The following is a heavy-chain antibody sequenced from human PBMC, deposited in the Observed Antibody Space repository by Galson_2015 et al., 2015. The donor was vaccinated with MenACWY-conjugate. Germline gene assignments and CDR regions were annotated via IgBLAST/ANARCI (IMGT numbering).Heavy chain of an antibody. CDR3: ATHPPGARGMDV. D-gene: IGHD4/OR15-4a*01. Sequence: QSGAEVKKPGESLKISCKTTGYSFTTYWIAWVRQMPGKGLEWMGLISPGDSNTRYSPSFQGQVTISADKSINTAYLQWSSLRASDTAMYYCATHPPGARGMDVWGQGTTVTASS. J-gene: IGHJ6*02. CDR2: ISPGDSNT. V-gene: IGHV5-51*01. CDR1: GYSFTTYW.